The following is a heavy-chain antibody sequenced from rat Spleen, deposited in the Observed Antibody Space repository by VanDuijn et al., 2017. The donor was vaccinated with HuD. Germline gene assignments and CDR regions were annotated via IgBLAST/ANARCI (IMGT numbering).Heavy chain of an antibody. V-gene: IGHV5-31*01. J-gene: IGHJ2*01. D-gene: IGHD1-11*01. CDR3: TAGGGYWDS. Sequence: EVQLVESGGGLVQPGRSLKLSCITSGFTFNNYLMTWIRQAPGKGLEWVASITHTGDSTYYPDSVTGRFTISRDNAKSTLYLQMNSLRSEDTATYYWTAGGGYWDSWGQGVMVTVS. CDR1: GFTFNNYL. CDR2: ITHTGDST.